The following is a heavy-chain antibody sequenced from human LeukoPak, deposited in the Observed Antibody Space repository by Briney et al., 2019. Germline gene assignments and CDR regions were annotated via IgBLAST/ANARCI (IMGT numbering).Heavy chain of an antibody. J-gene: IGHJ6*02. Sequence: GGSLRLSCAASGFIFSSYSMSWVRQAPGKGLEWVSVITGSGGNTYYADSVKGRFTISKDNSKNTVYLQMSSLRVDDTAVYYCAKAASSSWPSYYYGMDVWGQGTTVTVSS. V-gene: IGHV3-23*01. CDR1: GFIFSSYS. D-gene: IGHD6-13*01. CDR3: AKAASSSWPSYYYGMDV. CDR2: ITGSGGNT.